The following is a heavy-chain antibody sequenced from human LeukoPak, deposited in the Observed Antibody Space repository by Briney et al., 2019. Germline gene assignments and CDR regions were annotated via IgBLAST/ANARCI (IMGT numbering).Heavy chain of an antibody. D-gene: IGHD6-13*01. V-gene: IGHV3-23*01. J-gene: IGHJ4*02. CDR1: GITLRSYV. CDR3: AKGRCSSWSPLNFDY. Sequence: GGSLRLSCAALGITLRSYVTRGVRQAPGKGLEWVSAISGSGSSTYYADSVQGRFTVSRDNSKITLYLQMNSLRTAAPAVYCCAKGRCSSWSPLNFDYWGRGTLVTVSS. CDR2: ISGSGSST.